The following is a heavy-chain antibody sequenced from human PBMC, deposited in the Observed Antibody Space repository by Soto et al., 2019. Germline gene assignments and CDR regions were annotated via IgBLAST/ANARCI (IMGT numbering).Heavy chain of an antibody. CDR1: GFTFSSYA. CDR2: ISGSGGST. J-gene: IGHJ4*02. Sequence: GGSLRLSCAASGFTFSSYAMSWVRQAPGKGLEWVSAISGSGGSTYYADSVKGRFTISRDNSKNTLYLQMNSLRAEDTAVYYCAKGRGRQQLVRGMPFDYWGQGTLVTVSS. D-gene: IGHD6-6*01. V-gene: IGHV3-23*01. CDR3: AKGRGRQQLVRGMPFDY.